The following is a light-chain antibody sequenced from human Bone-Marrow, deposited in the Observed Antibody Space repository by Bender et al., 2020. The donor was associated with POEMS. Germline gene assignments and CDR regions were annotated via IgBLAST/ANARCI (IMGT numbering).Light chain of an antibody. J-gene: IGLJ3*02. CDR3: CSYASSGTFWV. Sequence: QSALTQPPSASGSPGQSVTISCTGTSSDVGAYDYVSWYQQYPGKAPKLMIYEVTKRPSGVSNRFSGSTSGNTASLTISGVQAEDEADYYCCSYASSGTFWVFGGGTKLTVL. V-gene: IGLV2-14*03. CDR1: SSDVGAYDY. CDR2: EVT.